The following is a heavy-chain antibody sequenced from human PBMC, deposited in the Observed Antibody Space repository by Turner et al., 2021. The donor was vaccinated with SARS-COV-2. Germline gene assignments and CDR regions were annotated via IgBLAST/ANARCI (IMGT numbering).Heavy chain of an antibody. D-gene: IGHD3-3*01. CDR3: ARRRFMSGYSFDY. J-gene: IGHJ4*02. Sequence: QLQLQESGPGQVKPSETLSLTGTVSGGSISSRSYYWGWIRQPPGKGLEWIGCIYYSGSTYYHPSLKSRVTISVDTSKNQFSLKLSSVTAADTALYYCARRRFMSGYSFDYWGQGTLVTVSS. CDR2: IYYSGST. V-gene: IGHV4-39*01. CDR1: GGSISSRSYY.